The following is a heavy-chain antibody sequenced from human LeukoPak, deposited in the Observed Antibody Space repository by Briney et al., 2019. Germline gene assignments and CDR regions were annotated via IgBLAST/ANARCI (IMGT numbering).Heavy chain of an antibody. J-gene: IGHJ4*02. CDR3: ARLWRYSTSREYYFDY. CDR1: GDSISSSSYY. D-gene: IGHD6-6*01. V-gene: IGHV4-39*01. CDR2: IYYSGSI. Sequence: PSGTLSLTCTVSGDSISSSSYYWGWIRQPPGKGLEWIGIIYYSGSIYYNSSLRSRVTISVDTFNNQFSLELTSVTATDTAVYFCARLWRYSTSREYYFDYWGQGTLVTVSS.